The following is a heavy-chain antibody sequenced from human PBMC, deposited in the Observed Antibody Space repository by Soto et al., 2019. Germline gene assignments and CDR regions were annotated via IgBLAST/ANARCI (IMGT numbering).Heavy chain of an antibody. Sequence: QVQLVESGGGVVQPVMSLRLSCAASGFTFSSHSIQWVHQAPGKGLEWVAVISYDGNIKYYADSVRGRFTISRDNSKNTLYLQMNSLRPEDTAVYYCAREWSTSGDLDYWGQGTLVIVSS. J-gene: IGHJ4*02. CDR1: GFTFSSHS. CDR2: ISYDGNIK. D-gene: IGHD3-10*01. CDR3: AREWSTSGDLDY. V-gene: IGHV3-30-3*01.